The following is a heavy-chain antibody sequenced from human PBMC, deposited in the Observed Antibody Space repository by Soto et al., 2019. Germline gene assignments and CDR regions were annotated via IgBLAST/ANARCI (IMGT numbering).Heavy chain of an antibody. J-gene: IGHJ6*02. CDR1: GFTFSSYG. CDR2: ISYDGSNK. V-gene: IGHV3-30*18. CDR3: AKDRGIAAAGTPRYYGMDV. Sequence: PGGSLRLSCAASGFTFSSYGMHWVRQSPGEGLEWVAVISYDGSNKYYADSVKGRFTISRDNSKNTLYLQMNSLRAEDTAVYYCAKDRGIAAAGTPRYYGMDVWGQGTTVTVSS. D-gene: IGHD6-13*01.